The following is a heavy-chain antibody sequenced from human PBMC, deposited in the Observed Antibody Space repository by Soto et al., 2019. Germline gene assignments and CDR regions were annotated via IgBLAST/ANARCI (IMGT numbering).Heavy chain of an antibody. CDR2: IWYDGSNK. CDR3: ARERVSGSYYIISPYYYYYGMDV. CDR1: GFTFSSYG. V-gene: IGHV3-33*01. J-gene: IGHJ6*02. D-gene: IGHD3-10*01. Sequence: PGGSLRLSCAASGFTFSSYGMHWVRQAPGKGLEWVAVIWYDGSNKYYADSVKGRFTISRDNSKNTLYLQMNSLRAEDTAVYYCARERVSGSYYIISPYYYYYGMDVWGQGTTVTVSS.